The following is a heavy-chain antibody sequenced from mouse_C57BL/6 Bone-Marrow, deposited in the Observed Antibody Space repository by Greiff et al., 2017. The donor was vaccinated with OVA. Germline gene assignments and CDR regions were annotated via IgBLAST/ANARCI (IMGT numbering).Heavy chain of an antibody. CDR2: IYPGSGST. Sequence: QVQLQQPGAELVKPGASVKMSCKASGYTFTSYWITWVKQRPGQGLEWIGDIYPGSGSTNYNEKFKSKATLTVDTSSSTAYMQLSSLTSEDSAVYYCARGDYNIPYYAMDYWGQGTAVTVTS. CDR3: ARGDYNIPYYAMDY. J-gene: IGHJ4*01. V-gene: IGHV1-55*01. CDR1: GYTFTSYW. D-gene: IGHD2-12*01.